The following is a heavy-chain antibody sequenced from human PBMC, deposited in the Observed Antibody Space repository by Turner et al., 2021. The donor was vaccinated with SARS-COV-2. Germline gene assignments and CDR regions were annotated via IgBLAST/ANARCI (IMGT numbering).Heavy chain of an antibody. CDR2: INSDGSST. Sequence: EVQLVESGGGLVQPGGSLRLSCAASGFTFSSYWMHWVRQAPGKGLVWVSRINSDGSSTSYADSVKGRFTISRDNAKNTLYLQMNSLRAEDTAVYYCAIKLWYISGWYAVDPWGQGTLVTVSS. CDR3: AIKLWYISGWYAVDP. CDR1: GFTFSSYW. J-gene: IGHJ5*02. V-gene: IGHV3-74*01. D-gene: IGHD6-19*01.